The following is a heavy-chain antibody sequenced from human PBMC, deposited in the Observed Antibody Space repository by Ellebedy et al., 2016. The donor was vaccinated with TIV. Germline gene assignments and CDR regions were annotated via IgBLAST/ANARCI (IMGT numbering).Heavy chain of an antibody. J-gene: IGHJ2*01. Sequence: SETLSLTCAVNGGSFSGHSWSWIRQPPGKGLEWIGEVNHRGSTSYNRSLRSRVTISIATSNYQFSLRLSAVTAADTAVYYCARGHFLDVDLDHWYFDLWGRGTLVTVSS. CDR3: ARGHFLDVDLDHWYFDL. V-gene: IGHV4-34*01. CDR1: GGSFSGHS. D-gene: IGHD1-1*01. CDR2: VNHRGST.